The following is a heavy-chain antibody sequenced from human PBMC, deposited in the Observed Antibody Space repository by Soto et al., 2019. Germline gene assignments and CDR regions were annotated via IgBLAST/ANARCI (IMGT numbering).Heavy chain of an antibody. V-gene: IGHV4-30-4*01. CDR3: ARGLPAAIGWFDP. CDR2: IYYSGST. CDR1: GGSISSGDYY. J-gene: IGHJ5*02. Sequence: PSETLSLTCTVSGGSISSGDYYWSWIRQPPGKGLEWIGYIYYSGSTYYNPSLKSRVTISVDTSKNQFSLKLSSVTAADTAVYYCARGLPAAIGWFDPWGQGTLVTVSS. D-gene: IGHD2-2*01.